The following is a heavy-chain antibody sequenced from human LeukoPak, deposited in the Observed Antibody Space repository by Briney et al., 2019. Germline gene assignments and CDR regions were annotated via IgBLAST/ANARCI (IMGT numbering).Heavy chain of an antibody. D-gene: IGHD6-19*01. V-gene: IGHV3-7*05. CDR1: GFSFSDSW. J-gene: IGHJ4*02. CDR3: ARDEAVAALDY. Sequence: GGSLSLSCAASGFSFSDSWLTWVRETPGKGLQGGASIREDSGDEQYVDSVRGRFSISRDNAKNSLYLQMTSLRVEDTAVYYCARDEAVAALDYWGQGTLVTVS. CDR2: IREDSGDE.